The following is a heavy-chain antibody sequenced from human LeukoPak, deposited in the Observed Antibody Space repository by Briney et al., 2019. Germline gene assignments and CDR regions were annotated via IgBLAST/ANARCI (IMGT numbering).Heavy chain of an antibody. CDR1: GYTLTGYY. CDR3: AREERGLRYFDWSRWFDP. J-gene: IGHJ5*02. V-gene: IGHV1-2*02. Sequence: ASVKVSCKASGYTLTGYYMHWVRQAPGQGLEWMGWINPNSGGTNYAQKFQGRVTMTRDTSISTAYMELGRLRSDDTAVYYCAREERGLRYFDWSRWFDPWGQGTLVTVSS. D-gene: IGHD3-9*01. CDR2: INPNSGGT.